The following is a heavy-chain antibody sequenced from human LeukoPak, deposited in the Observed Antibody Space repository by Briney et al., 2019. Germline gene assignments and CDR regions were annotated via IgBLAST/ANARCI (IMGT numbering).Heavy chain of an antibody. Sequence: SETLSLTCAVYGGSFSGYYWSWIRQPPGKGLEWIGEINHSGSTNYNPSLKSRVTISVDTSKNQFSLKLSSVTAADTAVYYCARGRPPRPHDAFDIWGQGTMVTVSS. V-gene: IGHV4-34*01. J-gene: IGHJ3*02. CDR1: GGSFSGYY. CDR3: ARGRPPRPHDAFDI. CDR2: INHSGST. D-gene: IGHD6-6*01.